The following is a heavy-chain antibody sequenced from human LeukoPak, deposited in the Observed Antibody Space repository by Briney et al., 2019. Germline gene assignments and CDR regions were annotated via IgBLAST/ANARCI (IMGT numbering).Heavy chain of an antibody. Sequence: SETLSLTCAVYGGSFSGYYWSWIRQPPGKGLEWIGYIYYSGSTNYNPSLKSRVTISVDTSKNQFSLKLSSVTAADTAVYYCARDLGYYDSSGYYFGGLDYWGQGTLVTVSS. CDR3: ARDLGYYDSSGYYFGGLDY. CDR2: IYYSGST. V-gene: IGHV4-59*01. D-gene: IGHD3-22*01. CDR1: GGSFSGYY. J-gene: IGHJ4*02.